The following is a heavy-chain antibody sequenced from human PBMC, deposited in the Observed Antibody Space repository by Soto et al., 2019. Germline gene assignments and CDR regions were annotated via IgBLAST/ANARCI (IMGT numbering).Heavy chain of an antibody. J-gene: IGHJ4*02. Sequence: QVQLVQSGAEVKKPGSSVKVSCKASGGTFSSYAISWVRQAPGQGLEWMGGIIPIFGTANYAQKFQGRVXIXAXXSTSTAYMELSSLRSEDTAVYYCASWERWLHRFDYWGQGTLVTVSS. V-gene: IGHV1-69*12. CDR1: GGTFSSYA. CDR2: IIPIFGTA. CDR3: ASWERWLHRFDY. D-gene: IGHD5-12*01.